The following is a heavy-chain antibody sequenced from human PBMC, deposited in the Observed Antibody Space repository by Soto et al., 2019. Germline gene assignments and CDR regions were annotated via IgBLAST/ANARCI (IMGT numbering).Heavy chain of an antibody. CDR1: GGSISSYY. CDR2: IYYSGST. Sequence: QVQLQESGPGLVKPSETLSHTCTVSGGSISSYYWSWIRQPPGKGLEWIGYIYYSGSTNYNPSLKRRVTISVDTSKNQFSLKLSSVTAADTAVAYCARLGHVYYYDSSGYREYFQHWGQGTLVTVSS. V-gene: IGHV4-59*01. J-gene: IGHJ1*01. D-gene: IGHD3-22*01. CDR3: ARLGHVYYYDSSGYREYFQH.